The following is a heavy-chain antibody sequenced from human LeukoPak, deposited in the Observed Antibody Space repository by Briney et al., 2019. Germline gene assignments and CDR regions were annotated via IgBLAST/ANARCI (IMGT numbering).Heavy chain of an antibody. CDR1: GDSVSSNSAA. Sequence: SQTLSLTCAISGDSVSSNSAAWNWIRQSPSRGLEWLGKTYYRSKWSNAYAVSVKSRITINPDTSNNQFSLQLNSVTPEDTAVYYCARTQKPYYFDSSDAFDIWGQGTMVTVSS. CDR3: ARTQKPYYFDSSDAFDI. V-gene: IGHV6-1*01. CDR2: TYYRSKWSN. D-gene: IGHD3-22*01. J-gene: IGHJ3*02.